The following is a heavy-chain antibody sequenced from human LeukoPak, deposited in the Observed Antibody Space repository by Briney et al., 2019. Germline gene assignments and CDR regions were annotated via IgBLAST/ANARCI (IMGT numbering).Heavy chain of an antibody. CDR1: RFTFSSYW. CDR2: IKQDGSEK. Sequence: GGSLRLSCAASRFTFSSYWMSWVRQAPGKGLEWVANIKQDGSEKYYVDSVKGRFTISRDNAKNSLYLQMNSLRAEDTAVYYCARGGVRVSSSHDFDYWGQGTLVTVSS. J-gene: IGHJ4*02. CDR3: ARGGVRVSSSHDFDY. D-gene: IGHD6-13*01. V-gene: IGHV3-7*01.